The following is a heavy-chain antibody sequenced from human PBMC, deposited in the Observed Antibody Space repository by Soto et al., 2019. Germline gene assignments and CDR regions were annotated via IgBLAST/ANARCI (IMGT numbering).Heavy chain of an antibody. J-gene: IGHJ3*02. CDR1: GASIGSYY. V-gene: IGHV4-59*01. CDR2: IYYSGST. Sequence: ETLSLTCTVSGASIGSYYWNWIRQPPGKGLEWIGYIYYSGSTYNPSLKSRVTISVDTSKNQFSLNLSSVTAADTAVYYCARDDSSRTAFDIWGQGTMVTVSS. D-gene: IGHD3-22*01. CDR3: ARDDSSRTAFDI.